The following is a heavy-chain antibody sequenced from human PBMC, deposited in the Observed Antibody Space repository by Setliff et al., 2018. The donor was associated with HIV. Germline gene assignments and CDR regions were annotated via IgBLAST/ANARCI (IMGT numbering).Heavy chain of an antibody. CDR3: ASARIPTGGTSTSFDY. CDR1: GFSFSNFW. D-gene: IGHD1-1*01. V-gene: IGHV3-74*01. Sequence: GGSLRLSCAASGFSFSNFWMQWVRQAPREGLVCVARMDGDGSRTYYVDSVKGRFTISRDNSKNTLYLQLDSLRPEDTAVYYCASARIPTGGTSTSFDYWGQGTLVTVSS. J-gene: IGHJ4*02. CDR2: MDGDGSRT.